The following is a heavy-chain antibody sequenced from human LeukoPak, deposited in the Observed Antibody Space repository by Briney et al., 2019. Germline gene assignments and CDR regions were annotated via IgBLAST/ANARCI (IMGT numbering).Heavy chain of an antibody. J-gene: IGHJ4*02. Sequence: SVKVSCKASGGTFSSYAISWVRQAPGQGLEWMGGIIPIFGTANYAQKFQGRVTITADKSTSTAYMELSSLRSEDTAVYYCASARAGYSSGWLLDYWGQGTLVTVSS. CDR2: IIPIFGTA. V-gene: IGHV1-69*06. D-gene: IGHD6-19*01. CDR1: GGTFSSYA. CDR3: ASARAGYSSGWLLDY.